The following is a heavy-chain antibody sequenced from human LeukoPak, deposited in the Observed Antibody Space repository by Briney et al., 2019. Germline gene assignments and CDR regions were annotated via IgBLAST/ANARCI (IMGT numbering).Heavy chain of an antibody. D-gene: IGHD1-26*01. CDR2: IYYSGST. J-gene: IGHJ4*02. V-gene: IGHV4-59*08. CDR1: GGSISSYY. CDR3: ARQGYYVAGFVY. Sequence: PSETLSLTCTVPGGSISSYYWSWIRQPPGKGLEWIGYIYYSGSTNYNPSLKSRVTISVDTSKNQFSLKLSSVTAADTAVYYCARQGYYVAGFVYWGQGTLVTVSS.